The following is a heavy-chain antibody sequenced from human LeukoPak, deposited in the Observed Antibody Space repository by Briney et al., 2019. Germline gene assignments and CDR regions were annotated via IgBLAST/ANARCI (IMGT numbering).Heavy chain of an antibody. CDR2: IIPIFGTT. Sequence: SVKVSCKASGGTFSSYAISWVRQAPGQGLEWMGGIIPIFGTTNHAQKFQGRVRITADKSTSTAYMELSSLRSEDTAVYYCARPRFPYYRLSGADYQYMDVWGKGTTVTVSS. CDR3: ARPRFPYYRLSGADYQYMDV. D-gene: IGHD2/OR15-2a*01. V-gene: IGHV1-69*06. CDR1: GGTFSSYA. J-gene: IGHJ6*03.